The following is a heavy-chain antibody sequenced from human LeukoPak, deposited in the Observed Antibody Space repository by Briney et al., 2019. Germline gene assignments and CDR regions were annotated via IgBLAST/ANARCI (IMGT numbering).Heavy chain of an antibody. Sequence: SQTLSLTCTVSGGSISSGDYYWSWIRQPPGKGLEWIGEINHSGSTNYNPSLKSRVTISVDTSKNQFSLKLTSVTAADTAVYYCATLGEYYDSSGYYYNWGQGTLVTVSS. CDR3: ATLGEYYDSSGYYYN. D-gene: IGHD3-22*01. J-gene: IGHJ4*02. CDR2: INHSGST. CDR1: GGSISSGDYY. V-gene: IGHV4-30-4*01.